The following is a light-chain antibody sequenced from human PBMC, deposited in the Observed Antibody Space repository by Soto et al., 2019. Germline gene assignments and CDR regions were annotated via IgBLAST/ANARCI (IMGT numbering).Light chain of an antibody. Sequence: LLTQSPAPLSLSPGDSATLSCRASQSVRSYLAWYQQKTGQAPRILIYDESNRATGIPDRLSGSGSGTELTLTISSLEPEDFAVYYCQKRSNWLLTCGGGTKVDIK. CDR1: QSVRSY. CDR2: DES. J-gene: IGKJ4*01. V-gene: IGKV3-11*01. CDR3: QKRSNWLLT.